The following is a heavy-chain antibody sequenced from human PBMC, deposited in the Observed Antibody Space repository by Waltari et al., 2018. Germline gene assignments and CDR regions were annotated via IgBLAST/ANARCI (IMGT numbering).Heavy chain of an antibody. Sequence: EVQLVESGGGLVQPGRSLRLSCAASGFTFDDYAMHWVRQAPGKGLERVAIINPDESAKYYLDSVEGRFTISRDNAKNSLYLQMNSLRAEDTAIYYCARDRAYSSFDYWGQGTLVTVSS. CDR2: INPDESAK. CDR1: GFTFDDYA. J-gene: IGHJ4*02. D-gene: IGHD5-18*01. CDR3: ARDRAYSSFDY. V-gene: IGHV3-7*01.